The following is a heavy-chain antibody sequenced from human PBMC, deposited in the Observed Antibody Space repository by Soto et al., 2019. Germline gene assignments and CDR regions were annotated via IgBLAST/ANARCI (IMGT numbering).Heavy chain of an antibody. D-gene: IGHD2-15*01. J-gene: IGHJ4*02. V-gene: IGHV1-69*13. CDR1: GYTFTNHG. CDR2: IIPIFGTA. CDR3: ASRAADFDY. Sequence: SVKVSCKTSGYTFTNHGINWVRQAPGQGLEWMGGIIPIFGTANYAQKFQGRVTITADESTSTAYMELSSLRSEDTAVYYCASRAADFDYWGQGTLVTVSS.